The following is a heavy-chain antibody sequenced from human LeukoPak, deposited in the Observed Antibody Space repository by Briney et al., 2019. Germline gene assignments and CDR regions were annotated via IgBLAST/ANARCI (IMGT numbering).Heavy chain of an antibody. CDR3: AKDWMVRGTTIDS. Sequence: GGSLRLSCAASGFTFSSYGMHWVRQAPGKGLEWVALIRYDGSNKYYADSVKGRFTISRDNSKNTLYLQMYSLTAEDTAVYYCAKDWMVRGTTIDSWGQGTLVTVSS. D-gene: IGHD3-10*01. J-gene: IGHJ4*02. CDR2: IRYDGSNK. CDR1: GFTFSSYG. V-gene: IGHV3-30*02.